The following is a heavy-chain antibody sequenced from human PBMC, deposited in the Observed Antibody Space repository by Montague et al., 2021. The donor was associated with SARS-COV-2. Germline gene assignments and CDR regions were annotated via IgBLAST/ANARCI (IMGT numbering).Heavy chain of an antibody. CDR1: GFTFSSYA. Sequence: SLRLSCAASGFTFSSYALHWVRQAPGKGPEWAAVISYNGRNKQFGDSXXGRATISRDNSKNTLYLQVDSLRTDDTAVYYCAREPKPVGYSYGYTFFDYWGQGTLVTVSS. V-gene: IGHV3-30*03. CDR2: ISYNGRNK. J-gene: IGHJ4*02. D-gene: IGHD5-18*01. CDR3: AREPKPVGYSYGYTFFDY.